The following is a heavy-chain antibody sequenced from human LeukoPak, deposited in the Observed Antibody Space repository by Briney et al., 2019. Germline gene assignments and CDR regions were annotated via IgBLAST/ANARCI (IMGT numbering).Heavy chain of an antibody. CDR3: ARANLEWLFYFDY. CDR1: GFTFSSYS. Sequence: GGSLRLSCAASGFTFSSYSMNWVRQAPGKGLEWVSSISGSSSYIFYADSVKGRFTISRDNAKNSLYLQMNSLRAEDTAVYYCARANLEWLFYFDYWGQGTLVIVSS. V-gene: IGHV3-21*01. J-gene: IGHJ4*02. D-gene: IGHD3-3*01. CDR2: ISGSSSYI.